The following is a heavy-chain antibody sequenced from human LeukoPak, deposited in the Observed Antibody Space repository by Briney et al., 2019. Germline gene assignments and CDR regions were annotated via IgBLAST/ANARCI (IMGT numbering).Heavy chain of an antibody. CDR2: INHSGST. V-gene: IGHV4-34*01. CDR1: GGSFSGYY. J-gene: IGHJ4*02. CDR3: ARSRIAAAGSPYGY. D-gene: IGHD6-13*01. Sequence: SETLSLTCAVYGGSFSGYYCSWIRQPPGKGLEWIGEINHSGSTNYNPSLKSRVTISVDTSKNQFSLKLSSVTAADTAVYYCARSRIAAAGSPYGYWGQGTLVTVSS.